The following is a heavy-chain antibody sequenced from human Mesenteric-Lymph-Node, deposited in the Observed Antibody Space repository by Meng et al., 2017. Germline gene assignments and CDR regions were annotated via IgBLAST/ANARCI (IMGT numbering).Heavy chain of an antibody. Sequence: SVKVSCKASGFTFTSSAVQWVRQARGQRLEWIGWIVVGSGNTNYAQKFQEKVTITRDMSTSTAYMELSSLRSEDTAVYYCATDSVFGFLPYYYDSSGWVLGYWAQGTLVTVSS. CDR1: GFTFTSSA. CDR2: IVVGSGNT. CDR3: ATDSVFGFLPYYYDSSGWVLGY. V-gene: IGHV1-58*01. J-gene: IGHJ4*02. D-gene: IGHD3-22*01.